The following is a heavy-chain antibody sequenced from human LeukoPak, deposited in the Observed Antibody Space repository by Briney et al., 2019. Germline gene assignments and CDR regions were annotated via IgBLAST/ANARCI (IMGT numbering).Heavy chain of an antibody. CDR1: GGSISSGDYY. J-gene: IGHJ6*02. CDR3: ARAGRGYYYGMDV. V-gene: IGHV4-30-4*01. CDR2: IYYSGST. Sequence: KSSETLSLTCNVSGGSISSGDYYWSWIRQPPGKGLEWIGYIYYSGSTYYNPSLKSRVTISVDTSKNQFSLKLSSVTAADTAVYYCARAGRGYYYGMDVWGQGTTVTASS.